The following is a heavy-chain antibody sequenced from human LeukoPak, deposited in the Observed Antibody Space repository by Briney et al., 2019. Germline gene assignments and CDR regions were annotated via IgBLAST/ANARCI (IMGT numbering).Heavy chain of an antibody. CDR3: ARDLDCSSTSCQLGFDP. CDR1: GGSISSYY. J-gene: IGHJ5*02. CDR2: IYYSGST. Sequence: PSETLSLTCTVSGGSISSYYWSWIRQPPGKGLEWIGYIYYSGSTNYNPSLKSRVTISVDTSKNQFSLKLSSVTAADTAVYYCARDLDCSSTSCQLGFDPWGQGTLVTVSS. V-gene: IGHV4-59*01. D-gene: IGHD2-2*01.